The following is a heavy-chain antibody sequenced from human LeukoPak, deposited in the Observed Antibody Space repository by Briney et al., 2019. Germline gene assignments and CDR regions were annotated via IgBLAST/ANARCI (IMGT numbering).Heavy chain of an antibody. V-gene: IGHV3-7*01. CDR2: IKQDGSEK. D-gene: IGHD1-26*01. CDR1: GFTFSSYW. CDR3: ARGGAGSSYQF. Sequence: GGSLRLSCAASGFTFSSYWMSWVRQAPGKGLEWVANIKQDGSEKYYVDSVKGRFTTSRDNAKNSLYLQMNSLRAEDTAVYYCARGGAGSSYQFWGQGTLVTVSS. J-gene: IGHJ4*02.